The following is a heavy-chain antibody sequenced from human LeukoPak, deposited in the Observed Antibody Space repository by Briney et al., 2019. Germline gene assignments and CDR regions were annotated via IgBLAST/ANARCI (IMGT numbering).Heavy chain of an antibody. D-gene: IGHD5-18*01. CDR2: VNSNGGST. V-gene: IGHV3-64*01. Sequence: GGSLRLSCAASGFTFSNYGMHWVRQAPGKGLEYVSAVNSNGGSTYYANSVKGRFTISKDNSRSTLYPQIGGVKAEDMAVYYCAREGSYGVSDYWGQGTLVTVSS. J-gene: IGHJ4*02. CDR3: AREGSYGVSDY. CDR1: GFTFSNYG.